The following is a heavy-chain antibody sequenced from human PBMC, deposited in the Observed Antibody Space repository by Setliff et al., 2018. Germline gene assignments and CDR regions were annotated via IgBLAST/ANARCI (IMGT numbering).Heavy chain of an antibody. Sequence: SETLSLTCTVSGGSISSGGYYWSWIRQPPGRALEWIGYIHHSGSTNYNPSLKSRVTLSMDTSRNHFSLNLTSLTAADTALYYCARDNIGPDALDIWGQGTMVTVSS. CDR1: GGSISSGGYY. J-gene: IGHJ3*02. V-gene: IGHV4-61*03. CDR3: ARDNIGPDALDI. CDR2: IHHSGST.